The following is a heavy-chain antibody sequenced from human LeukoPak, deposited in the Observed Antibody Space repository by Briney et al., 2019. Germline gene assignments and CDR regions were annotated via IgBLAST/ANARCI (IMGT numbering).Heavy chain of an antibody. CDR3: ARTAYDSSGFDY. D-gene: IGHD3-22*01. CDR2: IKQDGSEK. Sequence: PGGSLRLSCAASGFTFSSYWMSWVRQAPGKGLEWVANIKQDGSEKYYVDSVKGRFTISRDNAKNSLYLQMDSLRAEDTGVYHCARTAYDSSGFDYWGQGTLVTVSS. CDR1: GFTFSSYW. J-gene: IGHJ4*02. V-gene: IGHV3-7*01.